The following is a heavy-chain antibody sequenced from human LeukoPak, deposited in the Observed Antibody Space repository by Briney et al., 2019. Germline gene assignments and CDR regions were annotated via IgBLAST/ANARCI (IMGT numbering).Heavy chain of an antibody. CDR3: AWGLTIFGVPYLY. CDR2: INPNSGGS. V-gene: IGHV1-2*02. Sequence: ASVKVSCKASGYTFTGYYMHWVRQTPGQGLEWMGWINPNSGGSNYAQKFQGRVHMSRDTSISTAYMGLSRLRSGDTAVYYCAWGLTIFGVPYLYWGQGTLVTVSS. D-gene: IGHD3-3*01. CDR1: GYTFTGYY. J-gene: IGHJ4*02.